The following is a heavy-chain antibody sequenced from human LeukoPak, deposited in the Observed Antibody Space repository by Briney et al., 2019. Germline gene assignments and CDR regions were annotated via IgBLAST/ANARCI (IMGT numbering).Heavy chain of an antibody. Sequence: ASVKVSCKASGYTFTGYGISWVRQAPGQGLEWMGWSSAYNGNTNYAQKLQGRVTMTTDTSTSTAYMELRSLRSDDTAVYYCARDGGLQWLRPNYYGMDVWGQGTTVTVSS. V-gene: IGHV1-18*01. CDR2: SSAYNGNT. J-gene: IGHJ6*02. CDR3: ARDGGLQWLRPNYYGMDV. CDR1: GYTFTGYG. D-gene: IGHD6-19*01.